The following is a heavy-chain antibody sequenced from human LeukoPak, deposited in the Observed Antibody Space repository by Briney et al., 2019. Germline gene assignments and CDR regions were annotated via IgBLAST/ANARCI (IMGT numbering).Heavy chain of an antibody. CDR2: ISSSSSYI. J-gene: IGHJ4*02. D-gene: IGHD3-9*01. V-gene: IGHV3-21*01. Sequence: PGGSLRLSCAASGFTFSSYSMNWVRQAPGKGLEWVSSISSSSSYIYYADSVKGRFTTSRDNAKNSLYLQMNSLRAEDTAVYYCARDYDILTGEDYWGQGTLVTVSS. CDR1: GFTFSSYS. CDR3: ARDYDILTGEDY.